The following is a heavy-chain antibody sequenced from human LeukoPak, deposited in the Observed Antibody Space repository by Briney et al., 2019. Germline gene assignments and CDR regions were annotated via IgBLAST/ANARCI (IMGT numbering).Heavy chain of an antibody. J-gene: IGHJ4*02. Sequence: GWSLRLSCAASGFTFSSYALHWVRQAPGKGLEWVAVVSYDGSNKYYADSVKGRFTISRDNSKTTLYLQMNGLRAEDTVMYYCAREYYDSSGEFDYWGQGTLVTVSS. D-gene: IGHD3-22*01. CDR2: VSYDGSNK. CDR3: AREYYDSSGEFDY. V-gene: IGHV3-30-3*01. CDR1: GFTFSSYA.